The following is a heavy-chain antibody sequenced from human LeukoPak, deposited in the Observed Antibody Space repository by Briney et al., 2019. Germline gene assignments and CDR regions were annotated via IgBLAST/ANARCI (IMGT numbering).Heavy chain of an antibody. V-gene: IGHV3-48*03. J-gene: IGHJ4*02. CDR2: ISSSGSNI. CDR3: ARRGVRGYFDY. CDR1: GFTLYSYE. D-gene: IGHD1-1*01. Sequence: GGSLRLSCAASGFTLYSYEMNWVRQAPGKGLEWVSYISSSGSNIYYADSVKGGFTISRDNAKNSLYLQMNSLRAEDTAVYYCARRGVRGYFDYWGQGTLVTVSS.